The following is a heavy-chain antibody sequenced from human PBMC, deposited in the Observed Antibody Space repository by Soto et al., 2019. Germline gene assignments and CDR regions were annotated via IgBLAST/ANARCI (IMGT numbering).Heavy chain of an antibody. CDR1: GFSFSHYA. CDR2: ISYDGENQ. J-gene: IGHJ5*02. V-gene: IGHV3-30*04. Sequence: GGSLRLSCAASGFSFSHYAMHWVRQPPGKGLEWVALISYDGENQYFTDSVRGRFTISRDNSKTAVYLEMNDLRLDDTATYYCVSPHSESSNAFDLWGREPWSPSPQ. D-gene: IGHD3-10*01. CDR3: VSPHSESSNAFDL.